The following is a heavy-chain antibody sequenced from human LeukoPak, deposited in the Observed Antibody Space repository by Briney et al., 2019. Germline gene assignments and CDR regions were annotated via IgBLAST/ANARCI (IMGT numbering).Heavy chain of an antibody. J-gene: IGHJ4*02. CDR1: GYTFTGYY. V-gene: IGHV1-2*02. CDR2: INPISGGT. D-gene: IGHD3-22*01. Sequence: EASVKVSCKASGYTFTGYYMHWVRQAPGQGLEWMGWINPISGGTNYAQKFQGRVTMTRDTSISTAYMELSRLRSDDTAVYYCARVEHYYYDSSGYLYWGQGTLVTVSS. CDR3: ARVEHYYYDSSGYLY.